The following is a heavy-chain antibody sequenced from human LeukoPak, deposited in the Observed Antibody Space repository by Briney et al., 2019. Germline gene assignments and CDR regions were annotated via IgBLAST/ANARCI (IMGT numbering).Heavy chain of an antibody. CDR3: ASWDWNPNYYFDY. D-gene: IGHD1-1*01. CDR1: GYTFTGYY. V-gene: IGHV1-2*06. CDR2: INPNSGGT. J-gene: IGHJ4*02. Sequence: EASVTVSCTTSGYTFTGYYMHWVRQAPGQGLEWMGRINPNSGGTNYAQKFQGRVTMTRDTSITTAYMELSSLRSDDTAVYYCASWDWNPNYYFDYWGQGTLVTVSS.